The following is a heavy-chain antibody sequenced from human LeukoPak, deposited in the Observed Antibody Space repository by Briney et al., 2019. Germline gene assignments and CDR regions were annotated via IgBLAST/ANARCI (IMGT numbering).Heavy chain of an antibody. Sequence: SVKVSCKASGGTFSNYAIGWVRQAPGQGLDWMGGIIAILGTTKYAQKFQGRVTITADESTSTAYMELSSLTSEDTAVYFCARRADDSSGYGDFALRYWGQGTLVTVSS. J-gene: IGHJ4*02. CDR3: ARRADDSSGYGDFALRY. D-gene: IGHD3-22*01. V-gene: IGHV1-69*13. CDR2: IIAILGTT. CDR1: GGTFSNYA.